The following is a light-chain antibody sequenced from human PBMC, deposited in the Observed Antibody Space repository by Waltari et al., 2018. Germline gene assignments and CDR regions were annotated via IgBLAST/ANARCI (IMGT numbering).Light chain of an antibody. Sequence: DIQMTQSPSTLSASVGDRVTITCRASQSISEYLAWYQHKPGKAPKLLIYKASSLESGVPSRFSGSGSGTEFTLTISSLQPDDFATYYCQQYNTYSGTFGRGTTVDVK. CDR2: KAS. CDR3: QQYNTYSGT. J-gene: IGKJ1*01. CDR1: QSISEY. V-gene: IGKV1-5*03.